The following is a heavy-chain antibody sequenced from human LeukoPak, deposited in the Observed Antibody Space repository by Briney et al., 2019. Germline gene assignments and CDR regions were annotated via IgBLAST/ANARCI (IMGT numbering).Heavy chain of an antibody. CDR1: GGTFSSYA. CDR2: IIPIFGTA. Sequence: SVKVSCKASGGTFSSYAISWVRQAPGQGLEWMGGIIPIFGTANYAQKFQGRVTITADESTSTAYMELSSLRSEDTAVYYCASAHYCSSTSCQPQAIDYWGRGTLVTVSS. CDR3: ASAHYCSSTSCQPQAIDY. D-gene: IGHD2-2*01. V-gene: IGHV1-69*01. J-gene: IGHJ4*02.